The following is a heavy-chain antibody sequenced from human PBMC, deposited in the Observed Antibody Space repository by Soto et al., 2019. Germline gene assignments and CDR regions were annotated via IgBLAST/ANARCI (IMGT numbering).Heavy chain of an antibody. CDR1: GFTFSSYA. J-gene: IGHJ4*02. CDR3: AKEESNMITFGGVIVIAFDY. CDR2: ISGSGGST. V-gene: IGHV3-23*01. D-gene: IGHD3-16*02. Sequence: GESLKISCAASGFTFSSYAMSWVRQAPGKGLEWVSAISGSGGSTYYADSVKGRFTISRDNSKNTLYLQMNSLRAEDTAVYYCAKEESNMITFGGVIVIAFDYWGQGTLVTVSS.